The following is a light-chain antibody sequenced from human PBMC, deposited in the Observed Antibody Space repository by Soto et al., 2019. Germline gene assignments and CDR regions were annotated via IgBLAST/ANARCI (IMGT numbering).Light chain of an antibody. CDR3: FSYAGSYTFV. J-gene: IGLJ1*01. CDR1: SSDVGGYNY. V-gene: IGLV2-11*01. Sequence: QSALTQPRSVSGSPGQSVTISCTGTSSDVGGYNYVSWYQQYPGKAPKIMIYDVSKRPSGVPDRFSGSKSGNTASLTISGLQAEDDADYHCFSYAGSYTFVFGTGTKLTVL. CDR2: DVS.